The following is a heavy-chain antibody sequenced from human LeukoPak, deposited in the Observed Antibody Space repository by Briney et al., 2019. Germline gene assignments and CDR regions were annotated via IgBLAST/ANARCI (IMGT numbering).Heavy chain of an antibody. CDR2: VSSYNGNT. V-gene: IGHV1-18*01. D-gene: IGHD6-13*01. CDR3: ARDRGSSWYEAFGY. Sequence: ASVKVSCKASGYTFTSYGISWVRQAPGQGLERMGWVSSYNGNTNYAQKLQGRVTMTTDTSTSTAYMELRSLRSDDTAVYYCARDRGSSWYEAFGYWGQGTLVTVSS. J-gene: IGHJ4*02. CDR1: GYTFTSYG.